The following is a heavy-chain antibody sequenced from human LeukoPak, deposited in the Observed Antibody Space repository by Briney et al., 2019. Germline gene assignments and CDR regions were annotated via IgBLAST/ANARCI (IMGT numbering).Heavy chain of an antibody. J-gene: IGHJ4*02. V-gene: IGHV3-23*01. CDR2: ISGSGVST. CDR3: ARDSPDY. Sequence: GGSLRLSCTTSGFTFSSYAMNWVRQAPGKGLEWVSAISGSGVSTYYADSVKGRFTISRDNAKNSLYLQMSSLRAEDTAVYYCARDSPDYWGQGALVTVSS. CDR1: GFTFSSYA.